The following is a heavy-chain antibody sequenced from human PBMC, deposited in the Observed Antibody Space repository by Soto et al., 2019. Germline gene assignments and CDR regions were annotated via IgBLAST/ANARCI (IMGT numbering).Heavy chain of an antibody. V-gene: IGHV4-39*02. J-gene: IGHJ4*02. Sequence: PSETLSLTCTVSGGSISSSSYYWGWIRQPPGKGLEWIGSIYYSGSTYYNPSLKSRVTISVDTSKNQFSLKLSSVTAEDTGVYFCARDIGFDYVNWGQGIPVIVSS. CDR2: IYYSGST. CDR1: GGSISSSSYY. D-gene: IGHD3-16*01. CDR3: ARDIGFDYVN.